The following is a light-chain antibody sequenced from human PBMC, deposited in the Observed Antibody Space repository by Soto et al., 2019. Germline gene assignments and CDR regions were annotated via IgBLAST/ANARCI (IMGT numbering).Light chain of an antibody. CDR2: EVS. CDR1: SSDVGAYNY. J-gene: IGLJ1*01. CDR3: SSHSSSSTPYV. V-gene: IGLV2-14*01. Sequence: HSALTQPASVSGSPGQSIIISCTGTSSDVGAYNYVSWYQQHPGKAPKLMIYEVSNRPSGVSNRFSASKSGNTASLTISGLQAEDEADYYCSSHSSSSTPYVFGSGTKVTVL.